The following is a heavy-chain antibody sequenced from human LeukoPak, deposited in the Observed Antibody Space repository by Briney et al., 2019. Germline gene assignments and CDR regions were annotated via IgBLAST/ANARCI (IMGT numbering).Heavy chain of an antibody. CDR2: MYYSGST. CDR1: GGSISSSSFY. Sequence: PSETLSLTCTVSGGSISSSSFYWGWIRQPPGKGLEWIGTMYYSGSTYYNPSLYSRVTISVDTSKNQFSLKLSSVTAADTAVYYCARDAPTDYGGNSNWFDPWGQGTLVTVSS. J-gene: IGHJ5*02. V-gene: IGHV4-39*07. D-gene: IGHD4-23*01. CDR3: ARDAPTDYGGNSNWFDP.